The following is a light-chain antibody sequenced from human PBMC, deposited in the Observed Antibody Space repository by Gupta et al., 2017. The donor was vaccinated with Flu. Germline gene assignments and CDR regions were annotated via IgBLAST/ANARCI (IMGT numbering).Light chain of an antibody. CDR2: GAS. J-gene: IGKJ1*01. V-gene: IGKV1-39*01. CDR3: QQKYNTPVT. Sequence: GYRVTITCRANQNISNYLNWYQQKGGKAPKLLIYGASNLQSGVPSRFSGSGSGTDFTLTISSLQPEDFASYYCQQKYNTPVTFGLGTKVEIK. CDR1: QNISNY.